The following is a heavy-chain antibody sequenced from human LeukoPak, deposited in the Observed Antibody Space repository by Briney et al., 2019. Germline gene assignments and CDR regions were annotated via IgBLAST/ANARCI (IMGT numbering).Heavy chain of an antibody. V-gene: IGHV3-48*02. Sequence: GGSLRLSCAASGFTFSSYSMNWVRQAPGKGLEWVSYISSSSSTIYYADSVKGRFTISRDNAKNSLYLQMNSLRDEDTAVCYCASLDYYDSSFNYWGQGTLVTVSS. CDR2: ISSSSSTI. J-gene: IGHJ4*02. D-gene: IGHD3-22*01. CDR3: ASLDYYDSSFNY. CDR1: GFTFSSYS.